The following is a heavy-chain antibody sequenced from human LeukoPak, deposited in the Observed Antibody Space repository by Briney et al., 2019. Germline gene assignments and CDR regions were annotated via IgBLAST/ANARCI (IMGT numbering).Heavy chain of an antibody. D-gene: IGHD2-2*01. CDR1: GYTFTGSY. CDR2: INPNSGGT. CDR3: ARVPAARTRTGEFDY. J-gene: IGHJ4*02. Sequence: GASVKVSCKASGYTFTGSYMHWVRQAPGQGLEWMGWINPNSGGTNYAQKFQGRVTMTRDTSISTAYMELSRLRSDDTAVYYCARVPAARTRTGEFDYWGQGTLVTVSS. V-gene: IGHV1-2*02.